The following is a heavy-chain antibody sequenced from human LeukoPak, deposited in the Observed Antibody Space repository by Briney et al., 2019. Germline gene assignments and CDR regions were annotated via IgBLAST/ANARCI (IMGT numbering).Heavy chain of an antibody. CDR2: ISGSGGDT. J-gene: IGHJ6*03. Sequence: PGGTLRLSCAASGFTFSSYGMSWVRQAPGKGLEWVSAISGSGGDTYYPDSVKGRFTISRENAKNSLYLQMNGLRVGDTAVYYCARQAGYNGYGRGYMDVWGKGTTVTISS. CDR1: GFTFSSYG. D-gene: IGHD5-12*01. CDR3: ARQAGYNGYGRGYMDV. V-gene: IGHV3-23*01.